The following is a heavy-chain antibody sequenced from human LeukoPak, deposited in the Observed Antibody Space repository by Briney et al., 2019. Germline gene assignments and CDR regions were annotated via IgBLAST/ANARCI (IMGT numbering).Heavy chain of an antibody. CDR2: IYYSGST. J-gene: IGHJ5*02. V-gene: IGHV4-39*01. D-gene: IGHD3/OR15-3a*01. CDR3: ARQEIGLRSFDP. CDR1: GGSISSSNYY. Sequence: SETLSLTCTVSGGSISSSNYYWGWIRQPPGKGLEWIGSIYYSGSTYYNPSLKSRVTISVDTSKNQFSLNLSSVTAADTAVYYCARQEIGLRSFDPWGQGTLVTVSS.